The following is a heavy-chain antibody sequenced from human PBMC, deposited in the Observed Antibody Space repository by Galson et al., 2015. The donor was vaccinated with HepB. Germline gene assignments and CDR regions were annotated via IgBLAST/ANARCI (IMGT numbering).Heavy chain of an antibody. J-gene: IGHJ4*02. D-gene: IGHD2-21*01. V-gene: IGHV3-23*01. CDR1: GLTFRSHA. CDR3: ATRDWGQVPGV. Sequence: SLRLSCAASGLTFRSHAMNWVRQAPGKGLEWISGINSDGGGAKHADSVKGRFTISKDNPRNTLYLQMNSLRAEDTAVYYCATRDWGQVPGVWGRGSLVTVSS. CDR2: INSDGGGA.